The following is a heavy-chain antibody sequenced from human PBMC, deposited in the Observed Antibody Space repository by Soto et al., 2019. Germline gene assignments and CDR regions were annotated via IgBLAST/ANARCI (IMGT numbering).Heavy chain of an antibody. J-gene: IGHJ4*01. V-gene: IGHV4-61*08. Sequence: PSETLSLTCTVSGGSVSSGVYYWSWIRQPPGKGLEWIGYIYYTGSTTYNPSLKSRVTISVDTSKNQFSLKLSSVTAADTAIYYCARDLGGSSGWSLDYWGHGTLVNVSS. D-gene: IGHD6-19*01. CDR2: IYYTGST. CDR1: GGSVSSGVYY. CDR3: ARDLGGSSGWSLDY.